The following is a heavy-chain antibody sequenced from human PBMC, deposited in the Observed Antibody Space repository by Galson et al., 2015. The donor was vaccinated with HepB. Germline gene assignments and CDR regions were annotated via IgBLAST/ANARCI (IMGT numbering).Heavy chain of an antibody. D-gene: IGHD3-9*01. CDR3: AREKRYFDWLLSYYFDY. CDR1: GFTFSSYA. V-gene: IGHV3-30*04. Sequence: SLRLSCAASGFTFSSYAMHWVRQAPGKGLEWVAVISYDGSNKYYADSVKGRFTISRDNSKNTLYLQMNSLRAEDTAVYYCAREKRYFDWLLSYYFDYWGQGTLVTVSS. CDR2: ISYDGSNK. J-gene: IGHJ4*02.